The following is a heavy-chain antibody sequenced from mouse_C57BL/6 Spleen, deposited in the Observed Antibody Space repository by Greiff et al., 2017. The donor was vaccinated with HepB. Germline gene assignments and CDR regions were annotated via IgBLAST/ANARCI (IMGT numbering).Heavy chain of an antibody. CDR3: ARGDYGSSYRFDY. CDR1: GYTFTSYW. D-gene: IGHD1-1*01. CDR2: IDPSDSYT. Sequence: VQLQQPGAELVKPGASVKLSCKASGYTFTSYWMQWVKQRPGQGLEWIGEIDPSDSYTNYNQKFKGKATLTVDTSSSTAYMQLSSLTSEDSAVYYCARGDYGSSYRFDYWGQGTTLTVSS. V-gene: IGHV1-50*01. J-gene: IGHJ2*01.